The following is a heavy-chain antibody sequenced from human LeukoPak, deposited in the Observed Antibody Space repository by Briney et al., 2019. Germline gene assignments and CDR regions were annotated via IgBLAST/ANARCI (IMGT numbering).Heavy chain of an antibody. CDR1: GFTFSRYG. CDR2: ISGSGGST. D-gene: IGHD4/OR15-4a*01. J-gene: IGHJ4*02. V-gene: IGHV3-23*01. Sequence: GGSLRLSCEASGFTFSRYGMSWVRQAPGKGLEWVSAISGSGGSTYYADSVKGRFTISRDNSKNTLYLQMNSLRAEDTAVYYCAKSVLGPTNFDYWGQGTLVTVSS. CDR3: AKSVLGPTNFDY.